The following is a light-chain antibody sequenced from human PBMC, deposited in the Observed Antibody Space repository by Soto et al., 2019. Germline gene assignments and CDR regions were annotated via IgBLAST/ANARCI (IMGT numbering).Light chain of an antibody. V-gene: IGLV2-14*01. Sequence: QSALTQPASVSGSPGQSITISCTGTSSDVGAYNFVSWYQQHPGKAPKLMIYEVSNRPSGVSDRFSGSKSDNTASLTISGLQEEDEAAYYCSSYTRSSTLDFGGGTKVTVL. CDR2: EVS. CDR3: SSYTRSSTLD. CDR1: SSDVGAYNF. J-gene: IGLJ2*01.